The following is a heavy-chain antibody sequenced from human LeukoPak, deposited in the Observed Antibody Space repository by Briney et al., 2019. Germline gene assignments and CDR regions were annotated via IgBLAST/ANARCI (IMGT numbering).Heavy chain of an antibody. CDR1: AVSFSTSA. Sequence: SVKVSCKASAVSFSTSAITWVRQSPGQGLEWMGGMIPFVGVVYYAQKLQGRVTITADESTSTDYMELSSVRAEDTAVYYCARDDEGRLNLLPSWGQGTLVTVSS. CDR2: MIPFVGVV. V-gene: IGHV1-69*01. D-gene: IGHD1-26*01. CDR3: ARDDEGRLNLLPS. J-gene: IGHJ5*02.